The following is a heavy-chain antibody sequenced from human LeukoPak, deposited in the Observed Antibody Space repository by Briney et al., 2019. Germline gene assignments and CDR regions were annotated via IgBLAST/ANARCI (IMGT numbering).Heavy chain of an antibody. CDR3: ARDRGGSYSAPPDY. J-gene: IGHJ4*02. V-gene: IGHV3-30*04. CDR2: ISYDGSNK. CDR1: GFTFSNYT. Sequence: GGSLRLSCAASGFTFSNYTMHWVRQAPGKGLEWVAVISYDGSNKYYADSVKGRFTISRDNSKNTLYLQMNSLRAEDTAVYYCARDRGGSYSAPPDYWGQGTLVTVSS. D-gene: IGHD1-26*01.